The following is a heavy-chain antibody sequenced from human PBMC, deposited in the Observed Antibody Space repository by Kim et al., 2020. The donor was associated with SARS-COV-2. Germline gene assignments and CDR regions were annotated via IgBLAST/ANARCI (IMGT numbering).Heavy chain of an antibody. CDR1: GFTFSKYG. CDR2: IWHDGSQK. J-gene: IGHJ4*02. V-gene: IGHV3-33*01. Sequence: GGSLRLSCAASGFTFSKYGLHWVRQTPGKGLEWVAVIWHDGSQKYYADFVKGRFTIPRDNSNNEVYLQMTSLRADDTAIYYCTRGTTYCDSWGQGTVVAV. D-gene: IGHD1-7*01. CDR3: TRGTTYCDS.